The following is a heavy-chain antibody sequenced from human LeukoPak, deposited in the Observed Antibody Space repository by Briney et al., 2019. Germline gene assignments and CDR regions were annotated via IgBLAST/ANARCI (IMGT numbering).Heavy chain of an antibody. Sequence: GRSLRLSCAASGFTFTSYDMHWVRHAPGKGLEWVAVISYDGSKTYYVDSVKGRFTISRDNSKNTLYLQMNSPRAEDTAMYYCAKDLTGKTWAAAAWGQGTLVTVSS. CDR1: GFTFTSYD. CDR2: ISYDGSKT. CDR3: AKDLTGKTWAAAA. D-gene: IGHD1-20*01. V-gene: IGHV3-30*18. J-gene: IGHJ5*02.